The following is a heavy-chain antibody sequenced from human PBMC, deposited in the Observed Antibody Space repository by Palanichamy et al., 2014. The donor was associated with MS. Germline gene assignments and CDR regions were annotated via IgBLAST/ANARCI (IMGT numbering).Heavy chain of an antibody. CDR3: ARDSRERDILTGYYRAASMDV. J-gene: IGHJ6*02. V-gene: IGHV3-30-3*01. CDR2: ISYDGSNK. CDR1: GFTFSSYA. D-gene: IGHD3-9*01. Sequence: VQLVEVWGRAVGPASGGPSRLSCAASGFTFSSYAMHWVRQAPGKGLEWVAVISYDGSNKYYADSVKGRFTISRDNSKNTLYLQMNSLRAEDTAVYYCARDSRERDILTGYYRAASMDVWGQGTTVTVSS.